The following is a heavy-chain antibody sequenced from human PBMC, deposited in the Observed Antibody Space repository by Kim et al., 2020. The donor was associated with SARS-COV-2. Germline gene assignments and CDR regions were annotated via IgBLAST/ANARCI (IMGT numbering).Heavy chain of an antibody. J-gene: IGHJ4*02. CDR3: ARGELIFDY. V-gene: IGHV4-30-4*01. CDR2: IDYRGNT. Sequence: SETLSLTCTVSGGSISSGDSYWSWIRQPPGKGLEWVGYIDYRGNTFYNPSLNSRVTISADTSKNQFSLRLTSVTAADTAVYFCARGELIFDYWGQGTLVT. CDR1: GGSISSGDSY. D-gene: IGHD1-1*01.